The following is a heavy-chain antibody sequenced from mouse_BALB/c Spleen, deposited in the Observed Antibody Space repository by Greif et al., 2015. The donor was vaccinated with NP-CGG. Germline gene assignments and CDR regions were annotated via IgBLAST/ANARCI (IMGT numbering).Heavy chain of an antibody. V-gene: IGHV5-6-2*01. D-gene: IGHD2-2*01. J-gene: IGHJ4*01. CDR1: GFAFSSYY. Sequence: EVKLVESGGGLGKLGGSLKISCAASGFAFSSYYMSWVRQTPEKRLELVAAINSNGGSTYYPDTVKGRFTISRDNAKNTLYLQMSSLKSEDTALFYCARGGLRGAMDYWGQGTSVTVSS. CDR3: ARGGLRGAMDY. CDR2: INSNGGST.